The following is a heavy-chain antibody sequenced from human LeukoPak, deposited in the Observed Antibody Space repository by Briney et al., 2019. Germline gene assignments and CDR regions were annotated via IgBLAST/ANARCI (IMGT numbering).Heavy chain of an antibody. V-gene: IGHV4-34*01. J-gene: IGHJ4*02. CDR2: INHSGST. CDR3: ARGRGYGPYFDY. D-gene: IGHD5-18*01. Sequence: SETLSLTCAVYGGSFSGYYWSLIRQPPGKGLEWIGEINHSGSTNYNPSLKSRVTISVDTSKNQFSLKLSSVTAADTAVHYCARGRGYGPYFDYWGQGTLVTVSS. CDR1: GGSFSGYY.